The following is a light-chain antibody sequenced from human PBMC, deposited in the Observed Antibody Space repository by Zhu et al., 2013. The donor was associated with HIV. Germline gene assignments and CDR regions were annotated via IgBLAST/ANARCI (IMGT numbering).Light chain of an antibody. V-gene: IGLV1-51*01. J-gene: IGLJ3*02. CDR2: DND. Sequence: QSVLTQPPSVSAAPGQQVTISCSGSSSNIGISFVSWYQQFPGSVPKLLIYDNDHRPSDTSARFSASRSGTSATLVITDLQTGDEADYYCGTWDSSLSAPNWVFGGGTKLTVL. CDR1: SSNIGISF. CDR3: GTWDSSLSAPNWV.